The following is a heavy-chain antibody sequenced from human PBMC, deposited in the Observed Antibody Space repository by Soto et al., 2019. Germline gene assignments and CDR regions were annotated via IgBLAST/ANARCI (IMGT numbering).Heavy chain of an antibody. CDR3: ARAMAARLRSDGMYV. D-gene: IGHD6-6*01. J-gene: IGHJ6*02. Sequence: ASVKVSCKASGYTFTGYYMHWVRQAPGQGLEWMGWINPNSGGTNYAQKFQGRVTMTRDSSISTAYMELSRLRSDDTAVYYCARAMAARLRSDGMYVWGQGTTVTVSS. V-gene: IGHV1-2*02. CDR2: INPNSGGT. CDR1: GYTFTGYY.